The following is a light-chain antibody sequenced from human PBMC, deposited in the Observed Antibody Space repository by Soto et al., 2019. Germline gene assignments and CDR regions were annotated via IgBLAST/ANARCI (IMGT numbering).Light chain of an antibody. CDR3: QQYYTYST. Sequence: DIQLTQSPSTLSVAFGDSVTTTCRASQNIRNLLAWYQQQPGKAPKPLIFDASTLKTGVPSRFGGSGSGAEFNFTITGLKPDDFATYFCQQYYTYSTFGQGTRLEI. CDR1: QNIRNL. V-gene: IGKV1-5*01. J-gene: IGKJ5*01. CDR2: DAS.